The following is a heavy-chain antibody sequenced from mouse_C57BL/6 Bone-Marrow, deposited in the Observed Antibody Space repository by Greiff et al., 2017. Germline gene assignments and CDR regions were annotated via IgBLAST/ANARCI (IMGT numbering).Heavy chain of an antibody. J-gene: IGHJ1*03. CDR1: GYTFTSYW. D-gene: IGHD1-1*01. CDR2: IHPNSGST. CDR3: ARPLRWDFDV. Sequence: QVQLQQPGAELVKPGASVKLSCKASGYTFTSYWMHWVKQRPGQGLEWIGMIHPNSGSTNYNEKFKSKATLTVEKSSSTAYMQLSSLTSEDSAVDYCARPLRWDFDVGGTGTTVTVSS. V-gene: IGHV1-64*01.